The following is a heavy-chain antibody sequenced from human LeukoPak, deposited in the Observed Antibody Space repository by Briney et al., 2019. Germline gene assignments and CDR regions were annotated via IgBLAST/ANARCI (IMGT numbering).Heavy chain of an antibody. CDR1: GFTFSNYA. D-gene: IGHD3-10*01. CDR2: ISGSGGST. Sequence: GGSLRLSCAASGFTFSNYAMSWVRQAPGKGLEWVSAISGSGGSTYYADSVKGRFTISRDNSKNTLYLQMNSLRAEDTAVYYCAKVGPEGAMVRGVISYLDYWGQGTLVTVSS. J-gene: IGHJ4*02. V-gene: IGHV3-23*01. CDR3: AKVGPEGAMVRGVISYLDY.